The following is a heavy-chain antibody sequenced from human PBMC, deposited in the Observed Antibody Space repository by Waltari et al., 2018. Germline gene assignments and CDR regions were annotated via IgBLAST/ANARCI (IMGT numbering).Heavy chain of an antibody. J-gene: IGHJ6*03. V-gene: IGHV4-34*01. CDR3: ARQRQLAMYYYYYYMDV. CDR2: INHSGST. CDR1: GGSFSGYY. Sequence: QVQLQQWGAGLLKPSETLSLTCAVYGGSFSGYYWSWIRQPPGKGLEWIGEINHSGSTNYNPSLKSRVTISVDTSKNQFSLKLRSVTAADTAVYYCARQRQLAMYYYYYYMDVWGKGTTVTVSS. D-gene: IGHD6-6*01.